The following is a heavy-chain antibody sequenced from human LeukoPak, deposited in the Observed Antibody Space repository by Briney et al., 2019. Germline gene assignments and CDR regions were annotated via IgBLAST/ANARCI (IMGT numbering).Heavy chain of an antibody. D-gene: IGHD3-9*01. J-gene: IGHJ6*02. V-gene: IGHV4-39*01. CDR3: ASELRYFDWLLYGMDV. CDR2: IYYSGST. CDR1: GGSISSSNYY. Sequence: SETLSLTCTVSGGSISSSNYYWGWIRQPPGKGLEWIGSIYYSGSTYYNPSLKSRVTISVDTSKNQFSLKLSSVTAADTAVYYCASELRYFDWLLYGMDVWGQGTTVTVSS.